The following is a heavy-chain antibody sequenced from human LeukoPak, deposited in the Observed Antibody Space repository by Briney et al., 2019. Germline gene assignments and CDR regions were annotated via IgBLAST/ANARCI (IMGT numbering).Heavy chain of an antibody. Sequence: GGSLRLSCATSGFTFNDYAMSWVRQAPGKGLGWVAGSSGSGADTYYADSVKGRFTISRDNSKNTLYLPTDTLRVEDTAVYYCARRFCRGTACYYFDYWGQGTLVTVSS. CDR1: GFTFNDYA. CDR2: SSGSGADT. V-gene: IGHV3-23*01. CDR3: ARRFCRGTACYYFDY. D-gene: IGHD2-2*01. J-gene: IGHJ4*02.